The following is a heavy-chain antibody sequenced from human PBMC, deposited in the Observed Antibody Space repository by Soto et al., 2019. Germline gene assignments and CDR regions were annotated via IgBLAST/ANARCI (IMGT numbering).Heavy chain of an antibody. V-gene: IGHV3-21*01. Sequence: PGGSLRLSCAASGFTFSSYSMNWVRQAPGKGLEWVSSISSSSSYIYYADSVKGRFTISRDNAKNSLYLQMNSLRAEDTAVYYCASLPIVAGTNYWGQGTLVTVSS. D-gene: IGHD6-19*01. CDR1: GFTFSSYS. CDR2: ISSSSSYI. J-gene: IGHJ4*02. CDR3: ASLPIVAGTNY.